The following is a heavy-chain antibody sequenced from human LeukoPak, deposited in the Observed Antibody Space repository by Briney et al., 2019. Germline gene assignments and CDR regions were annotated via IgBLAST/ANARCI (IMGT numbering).Heavy chain of an antibody. V-gene: IGHV1-18*04. D-gene: IGHD3-10*01. J-gene: IGHJ4*02. CDR1: GYTFTSYG. Sequence: ASVKVSRKASGYTFTSYGISWVRQAPGQGPEWMGWISAYNGNTNYAQKLQGRVTMNTDTSTSTAYMELRSLRSDDTAVYYCARNLLNYGSGSYLEDYWGQGTLVTVSS. CDR3: ARNLLNYGSGSYLEDY. CDR2: ISAYNGNT.